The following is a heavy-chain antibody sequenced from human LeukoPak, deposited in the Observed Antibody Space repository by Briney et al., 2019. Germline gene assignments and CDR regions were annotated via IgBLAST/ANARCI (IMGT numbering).Heavy chain of an antibody. D-gene: IGHD6-19*01. CDR2: ISYDGNNK. V-gene: IGHV3-30*04. J-gene: IGHJ5*02. Sequence: GGSLRLSCAASGFTFSIYAKHWVRQAPGKRLGTGAVISYDGNNKYYADSLKGGLTIYRENYKNKLFLQMNSMRGEDTAVFYCARDGQWLVLWWFAPWGQGTLVTVSS. CDR1: GFTFSIYA. CDR3: ARDGQWLVLWWFAP.